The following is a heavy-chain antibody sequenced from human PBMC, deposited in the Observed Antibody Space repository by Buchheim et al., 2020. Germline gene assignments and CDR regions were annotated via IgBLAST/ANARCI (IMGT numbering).Heavy chain of an antibody. Sequence: QVQLVESGGGVVQPGRSLRLSCAASGFTFSSYGMHWVRQAPGKGLEWVAFIRYDGSNKYYADSVKGRFTISRDNSTNTLSLKMNSLRAEDTAVYYCAKGRIVGATWVYFDYWGQGTL. CDR1: GFTFSSYG. J-gene: IGHJ4*02. V-gene: IGHV3-30*02. D-gene: IGHD1-26*01. CDR2: IRYDGSNK. CDR3: AKGRIVGATWVYFDY.